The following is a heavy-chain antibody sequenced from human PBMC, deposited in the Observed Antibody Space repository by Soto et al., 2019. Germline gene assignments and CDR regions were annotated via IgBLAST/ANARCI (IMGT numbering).Heavy chain of an antibody. V-gene: IGHV1-58*01. CDR2: IVVGSGNT. CDR1: GFTFTSSA. Sequence: SVKVSCKASGFTFTSSAVQWVRQARGQRLEWIGWIVVGSGNTNYAQKFQERVTITRDMSTSTAYMELSSLRSEDTAVYYCAARTHYYYGMDVWGQGTTVTVS. CDR3: AARTHYYYGMDV. J-gene: IGHJ6*02.